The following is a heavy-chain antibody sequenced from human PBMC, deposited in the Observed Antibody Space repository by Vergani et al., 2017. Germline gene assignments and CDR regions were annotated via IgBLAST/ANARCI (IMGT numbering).Heavy chain of an antibody. J-gene: IGHJ6*03. Sequence: QVQLQESGPGLVKPSQTLSLTCTVSGGSISSGGYYLSWIRQHPGKGLEWIGYIYYSGSTYYNPSLKSRVTISVDTSKNQFSLKLSSVTAADMAVYYWAREDLQLEPYVMDVWGKGTTVTVSS. CDR2: IYYSGST. CDR1: GGSISSGGYY. V-gene: IGHV4-31*03. D-gene: IGHD1-1*01. CDR3: AREDLQLEPYVMDV.